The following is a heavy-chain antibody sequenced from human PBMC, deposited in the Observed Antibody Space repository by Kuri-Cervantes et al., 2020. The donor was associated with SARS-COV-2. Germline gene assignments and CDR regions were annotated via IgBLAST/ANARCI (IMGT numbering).Heavy chain of an antibody. CDR2: IKSKTVGGTT. CDR1: GFTFSNAW. J-gene: IGHJ4*02. V-gene: IGHV3-15*01. Sequence: GGSLRLSCAASGFTFSNAWMSWVRQAPGKGLEWVGRIKSKTVGGTTDYADSVKGRFTISRDNSKNTLYLQMNSLRAEDTAVYYCRVWSSSLDYWGQGTLVTVSS. D-gene: IGHD6-13*01. CDR3: RVWSSSLDY.